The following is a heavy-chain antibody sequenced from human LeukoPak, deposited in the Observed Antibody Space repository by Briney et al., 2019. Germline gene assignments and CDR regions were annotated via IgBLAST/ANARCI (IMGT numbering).Heavy chain of an antibody. J-gene: IGHJ4*02. V-gene: IGHV3-23*01. D-gene: IGHD6-13*01. CDR1: GFTSSSYA. CDR3: AILPGYSSGWYEVNY. CDR2: ISGSGGST. Sequence: GGSLRLSCAASGFTSSSYAMSWVRQAPGKGLGWVSGISGSGGSTYYADSVKGRFTISRDNSRNTLYLQMNSPRAEDTAVYYCAILPGYSSGWYEVNYWGQGTLVTVSS.